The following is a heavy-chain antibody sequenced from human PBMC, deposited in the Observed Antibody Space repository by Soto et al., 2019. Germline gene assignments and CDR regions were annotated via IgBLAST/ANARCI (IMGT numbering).Heavy chain of an antibody. Sequence: QVQLVESGGGVVQPGRSLRLSCAASGFTFSSYGMHWVRQAPGKGLEWVAVISYDGSNKYYADSVKGRFTISRDNSKNTLYLQMNSLGAEDTAVYYCAKDPDSSDWQYFYYWGQGTVVTVAA. CDR2: ISYDGSNK. CDR3: AKDPDSSDWQYFYY. V-gene: IGHV3-30*18. CDR1: GFTFSSYG. J-gene: IGHJ4*02. D-gene: IGHD6-19*01.